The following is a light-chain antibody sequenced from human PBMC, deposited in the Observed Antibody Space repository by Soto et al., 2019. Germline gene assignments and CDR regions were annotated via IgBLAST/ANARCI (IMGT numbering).Light chain of an antibody. CDR3: QQYNNWPRT. CDR1: QGVSSN. V-gene: IGKV3-15*01. Sequence: EIVMTQSPATLSVSPGERATLSCRASQGVSSNLAWHQQKPGQAPRLLIYGASTRATGIPARFSGSGSGTEFTLTVSSLQSEDFAVDYCQQYNNWPRTFGQGTKVDIE. CDR2: GAS. J-gene: IGKJ1*01.